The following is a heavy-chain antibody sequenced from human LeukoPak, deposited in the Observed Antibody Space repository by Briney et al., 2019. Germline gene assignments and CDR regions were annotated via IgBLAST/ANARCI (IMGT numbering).Heavy chain of an antibody. J-gene: IGHJ3*02. V-gene: IGHV3-15*01. CDR3: TTDELITMVRGVITENAFDI. CDR1: GFTFSNAW. CDR2: IKSKTDGGTT. D-gene: IGHD3-10*01. Sequence: GGSLRLSCAASGFTFSNAWMRWVRQAPGKGLEWVGRIKSKTDGGTTDCAAPVKGRFTISRDDSQNTLYLQMNSLKTEDTAVYYCTTDELITMVRGVITENAFDIWGQGTMVTVSS.